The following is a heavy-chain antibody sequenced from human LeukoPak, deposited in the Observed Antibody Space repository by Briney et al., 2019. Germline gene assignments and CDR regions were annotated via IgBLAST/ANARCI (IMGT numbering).Heavy chain of an antibody. J-gene: IGHJ4*02. CDR2: VWYDGSNE. V-gene: IGHV3-33*06. Sequence: GGSLRLSCAASGFTFSRYAMHWVRQAPGKGMEGVAIVWYDGSNENYVDSVKGRFTISRDNSKNTLFLQMNSLRAEDTAVYYCAKDRAQQLVLDFWGQGTLVTVSS. CDR3: AKDRAQQLVLDF. CDR1: GFTFSRYA. D-gene: IGHD6-13*01.